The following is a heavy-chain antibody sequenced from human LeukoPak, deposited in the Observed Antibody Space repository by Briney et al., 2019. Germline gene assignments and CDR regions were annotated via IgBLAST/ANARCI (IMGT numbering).Heavy chain of an antibody. CDR2: ISAYNGNT. CDR1: GYTFTSYG. Sequence: SVKVSCKSSGYTFTSYGISWVRQAPGQGLEWMGWISAYNGNTNYAQKLQGRVTMTTHTSTSTAYMELRSLRSDDTAVYYCARDRTDIVVVPAAPMGWFDPWGQGTLVTVSS. CDR3: ARDRTDIVVVPAAPMGWFDP. V-gene: IGHV1-18*01. J-gene: IGHJ5*02. D-gene: IGHD2-2*01.